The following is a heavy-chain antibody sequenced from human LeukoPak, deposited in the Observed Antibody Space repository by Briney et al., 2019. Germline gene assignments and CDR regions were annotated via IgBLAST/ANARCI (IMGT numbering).Heavy chain of an antibody. Sequence: PSETLSLTCSVSGYSISNGYYWGWIRQPPGKGLEWIGSIYYSGSTYYNPSLKSRVTISVDTSKNQFSLKLSSVTAADTAMYYCARDVERGLPGYWGQGTLVTVSS. J-gene: IGHJ4*02. CDR2: IYYSGST. V-gene: IGHV4-38-2*02. CDR1: GYSISNGYY. D-gene: IGHD1-1*01. CDR3: ARDVERGLPGY.